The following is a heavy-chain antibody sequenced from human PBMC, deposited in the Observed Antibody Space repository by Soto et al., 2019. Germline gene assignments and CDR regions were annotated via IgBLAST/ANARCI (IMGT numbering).Heavy chain of an antibody. D-gene: IGHD2-21*01. CDR3: ARGSMAIRY. CDR2: IYYSGST. V-gene: IGHV4-59*01. CDR1: VGSISSYY. Sequence: SETLSLTCTVSVGSISSYYWSWIRQPPGKGLEWIGYIYYSGSTNYNPSLKSRVTISVDTSKNQFSLKLSSVTAADTAVYYCARGSMAIRYWGQGTLVTVSS. J-gene: IGHJ4*02.